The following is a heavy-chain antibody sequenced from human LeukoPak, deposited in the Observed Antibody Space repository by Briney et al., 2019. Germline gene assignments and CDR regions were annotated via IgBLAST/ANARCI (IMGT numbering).Heavy chain of an antibody. CDR2: IYYSGST. CDR1: GGSISSSSYY. J-gene: IGHJ4*02. D-gene: IGHD2-2*01. Sequence: SETQSLTCTVSGGSISSSSYYWGWIRQPPGKGLEWIGSIYYSGSTYYNPSLKSRVTISVDTSKNQFSLKLSSVTAADTAVYYCARLARDVGYCSSTSCLRADYWGQGTLVTVSS. V-gene: IGHV4-39*01. CDR3: ARLARDVGYCSSTSCLRADY.